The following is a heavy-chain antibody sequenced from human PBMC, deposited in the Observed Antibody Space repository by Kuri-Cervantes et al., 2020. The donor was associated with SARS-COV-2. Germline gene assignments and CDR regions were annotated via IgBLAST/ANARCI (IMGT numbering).Heavy chain of an antibody. Sequence: GESLKISCAAPGFTFSSYWMSWVRQAPGKGLEWVANIKQDGSEKYYVDSVKGRFTISRDNAKNSLYLQMNSLRAEDTAVYYCAKSRLTTYFGPAEYFQHWGQGTLVTVSS. D-gene: IGHD3-9*01. CDR2: IKQDGSEK. CDR3: AKSRLTTYFGPAEYFQH. J-gene: IGHJ1*01. CDR1: GFTFSSYW. V-gene: IGHV3-7*03.